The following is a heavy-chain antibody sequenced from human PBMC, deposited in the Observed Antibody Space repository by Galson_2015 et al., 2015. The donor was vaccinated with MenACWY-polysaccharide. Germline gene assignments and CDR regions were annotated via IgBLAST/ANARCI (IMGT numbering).Heavy chain of an antibody. CDR1: GFTFEDYA. CDR3: AKDVGGGSLEWYGLDV. D-gene: IGHD3-10*01. Sequence: SLRLSCAASGFTFEDYAMHWVRHAPGKGLEWVSGISWHSGTRGYADSVRGRFIISRDNAKNSLYLQMNSLRTEDTALYYCAKDVGGGSLEWYGLDVWGQGTTVTVSS. CDR2: ISWHSGTR. J-gene: IGHJ6*02. V-gene: IGHV3-9*01.